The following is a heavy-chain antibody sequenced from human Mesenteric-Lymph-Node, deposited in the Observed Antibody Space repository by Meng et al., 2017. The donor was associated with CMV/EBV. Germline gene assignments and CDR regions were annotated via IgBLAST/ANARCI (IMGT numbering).Heavy chain of an antibody. J-gene: IGHJ4*02. CDR2: IWSDGYKR. CDR1: GFSFSTSG. CDR3: AKSLPKNGVSPIDY. V-gene: IGHV3-33*06. Sequence: GESLKISCVASGFSFSTSGMHWVRQAPGKGLEWVAVIWSDGYKRNYADSVQGRFTISRDNSKNTLYLQMHSLTAEDTAIYYCAKSLPKNGVSPIDYWGQGTLVTVSS. D-gene: IGHD2-8*01.